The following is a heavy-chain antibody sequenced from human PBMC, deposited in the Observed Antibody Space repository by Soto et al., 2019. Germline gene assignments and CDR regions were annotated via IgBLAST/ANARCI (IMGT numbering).Heavy chain of an antibody. D-gene: IGHD6-19*01. CDR2: IYYSGST. CDR1: GGSVSSGSYY. V-gene: IGHV4-61*01. J-gene: IGHJ4*02. CDR3: ASYSGGWYDVSY. Sequence: QVQLQESGPGLVKPSETLSLTCTVSGGSVSSGSYYWSWIRQPPGKGLEWIGYIYYSGSTNYNPFLKSRVSISGDTSTNQCSLNLGSVSAADTAVYYCASYSGGWYDVSYWGQGTLVTVSS.